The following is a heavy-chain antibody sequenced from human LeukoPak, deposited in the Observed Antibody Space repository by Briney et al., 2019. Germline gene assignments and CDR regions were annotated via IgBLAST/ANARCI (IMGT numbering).Heavy chain of an antibody. Sequence: AETLSLTCTVSGGSISSSSYYWGWIRQPPGKGLEWIGSIYYSGSTYYNPSLKSRVTISVDTSKNQFSLKLSSVTAADTAVYYCARGERSSWYNLDYWAREPWSPSPQ. V-gene: IGHV4-39*01. CDR2: IYYSGST. D-gene: IGHD6-13*01. CDR1: GGSISSSSYY. CDR3: ARGERSSWYNLDY. J-gene: IGHJ4*02.